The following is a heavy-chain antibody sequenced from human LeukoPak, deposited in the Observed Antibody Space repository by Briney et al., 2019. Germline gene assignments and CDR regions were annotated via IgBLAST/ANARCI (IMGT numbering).Heavy chain of an antibody. CDR1: GGSFSGYY. CDR3: ARAFRSSTSWRVHYYYYGMDV. CDR2: INHSGST. D-gene: IGHD2-2*01. J-gene: IGHJ6*02. Sequence: SETLSLTCAVYGGSFSGYYWSWIRQPPGKGLEWIGEINHSGSTNYNPSLKSRVTISVDTSKNQFSLKLSSVTAADTAVYYCARAFRSSTSWRVHYYYYGMDVRGQGTTVTVSS. V-gene: IGHV4-34*01.